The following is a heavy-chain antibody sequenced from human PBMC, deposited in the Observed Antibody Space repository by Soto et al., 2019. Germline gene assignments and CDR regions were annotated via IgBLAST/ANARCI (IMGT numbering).Heavy chain of an antibody. Sequence: GGSLRLSCFASGFSLTSFNMPWIRRAPRRGLEWVASISVSGDNIYYGDSVQGRFTISRDNSKRSVFLDLKSLRVEDTAVYYCARDLGLLQSLFDYWGQGTLVTVSS. V-gene: IGHV3-21*01. CDR1: GFSLTSFN. D-gene: IGHD1-1*01. CDR3: ARDLGLLQSLFDY. J-gene: IGHJ4*02. CDR2: ISVSGDNI.